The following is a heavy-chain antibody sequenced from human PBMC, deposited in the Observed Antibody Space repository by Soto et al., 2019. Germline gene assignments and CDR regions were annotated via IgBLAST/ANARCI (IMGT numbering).Heavy chain of an antibody. CDR1: GGSISSGDYY. D-gene: IGHD5-18*01. Sequence: SETLSLTCTVSGGSISSGDYYWSWIRQPPGKGLEWIGYIYYSGSTYYNPSLKSRVTISVDRSKNRFSLNLNSVTAADTAVYYCASRGYSYGFSLGMDVWGQGTTVTVSS. CDR2: IYYSGST. V-gene: IGHV4-30-4*01. J-gene: IGHJ6*02. CDR3: ASRGYSYGFSLGMDV.